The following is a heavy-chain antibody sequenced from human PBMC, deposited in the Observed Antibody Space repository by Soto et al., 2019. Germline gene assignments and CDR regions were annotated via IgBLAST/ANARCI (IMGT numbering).Heavy chain of an antibody. CDR2: ISYDGNNI. CDR3: AKDVGYCTNGVCLYNWFDP. J-gene: IGHJ5*02. D-gene: IGHD2-8*01. V-gene: IGHV3-30*18. Sequence: LRLSFAASGLTFNSYGIYWVRQAAGKALEWVVVISYDGNNIYYGDSVQGRFTISTDKSKSTVYLQMNSLRAEDTAVYYCAKDVGYCTNGVCLYNWFDPWGQGTLVTVSS. CDR1: GLTFNSYG.